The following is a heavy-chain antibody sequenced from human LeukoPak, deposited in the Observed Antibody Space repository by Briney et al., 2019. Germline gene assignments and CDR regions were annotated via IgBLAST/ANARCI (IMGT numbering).Heavy chain of an antibody. CDR1: GYSISSGYY. CDR2: VYHSGST. D-gene: IGHD3-9*01. Sequence: SETLSLTCTVSGYSISSGYYWGWARPPPGKGLEWIGTVYHSGSTYYNPSLRSRVTISVETSKNHVSLNVRSMAAADTAVYYCARVPGVYYDRLTGYGSGWFDPWGQGTLVTVSS. V-gene: IGHV4-38-2*02. CDR3: ARVPGVYYDRLTGYGSGWFDP. J-gene: IGHJ5*02.